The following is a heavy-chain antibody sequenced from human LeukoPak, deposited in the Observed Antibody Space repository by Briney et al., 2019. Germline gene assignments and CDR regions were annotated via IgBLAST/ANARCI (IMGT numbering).Heavy chain of an antibody. D-gene: IGHD6-19*01. V-gene: IGHV4-34*01. J-gene: IGHJ4*02. Sequence: SETLSLTCAVYGGSFSGYYWSWIRQPPGKGLEWIGEINHSGSTNYNPSLKSRVTISVDTSKNQFSLKLSSVTAADTAVYYCARDQGSGWYGGFDNWGQGTLVTVSS. CDR2: INHSGST. CDR1: GGSFSGYY. CDR3: ARDQGSGWYGGFDN.